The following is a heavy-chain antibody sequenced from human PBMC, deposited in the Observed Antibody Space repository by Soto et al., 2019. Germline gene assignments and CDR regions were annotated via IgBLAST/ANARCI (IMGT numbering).Heavy chain of an antibody. CDR2: IYYSGST. V-gene: IGHV4-39*01. CDR1: GGSISSSSYY. CDR3: AANIAAAGTRRCGMDV. D-gene: IGHD6-13*01. J-gene: IGHJ6*02. Sequence: PSETLSLTCTVSGGSISSSSYYWGWTRQPPGKGLEWIGSIYYSGSTYYNPSLKSRVTISVDTSKNQFSLKLSSVTAADTAVYYCAANIAAAGTRRCGMDVWGQGTTVTVSS.